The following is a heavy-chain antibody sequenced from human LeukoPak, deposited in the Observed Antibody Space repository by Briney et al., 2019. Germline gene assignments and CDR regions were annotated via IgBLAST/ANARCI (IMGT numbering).Heavy chain of an antibody. V-gene: IGHV3-74*01. D-gene: IGHD2-21*02. Sequence: GGSLRLSCAASGFTFSNHWMHWVRQAPGKGLVWVSRINSDGSSSNYADSVKGRFTISRDNANNTLYLQVNSLRAEDTAVYYCARDPSDLPYHYYYMDVWGKGTTVTVSS. CDR2: INSDGSSS. J-gene: IGHJ6*03. CDR1: GFTFSNHW. CDR3: ARDPSDLPYHYYYMDV.